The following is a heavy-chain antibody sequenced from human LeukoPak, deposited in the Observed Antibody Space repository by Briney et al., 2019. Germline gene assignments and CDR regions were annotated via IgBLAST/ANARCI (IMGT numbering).Heavy chain of an antibody. Sequence: LRLSCAASGFTFSSYSMNWVRQHPGKGLEWIGYIYYSGSTYYNPSLKSRVTISVDTSKNQFSLKLSSVTAADTAVYYCARESSALDYWGQGTLVTVSS. CDR3: ARESSALDY. D-gene: IGHD3-22*01. CDR2: IYYSGST. V-gene: IGHV4-31*02. J-gene: IGHJ4*02. CDR1: GFTFSSYS.